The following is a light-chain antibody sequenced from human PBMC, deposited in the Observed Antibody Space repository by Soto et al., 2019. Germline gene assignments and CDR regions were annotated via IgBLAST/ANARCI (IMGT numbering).Light chain of an antibody. V-gene: IGKV3-20*01. Sequence: ENGLTQSPGTLSLSPGERATLSCRASQSVSSSYLAWYQQKPGQAPRLLIYGASSRATGIPDRFSGSGSGTDFTLTISRLEPEDFAVYYCQQYGSSPQWTFGQGTKVEIK. J-gene: IGKJ1*01. CDR3: QQYGSSPQWT. CDR2: GAS. CDR1: QSVSSSY.